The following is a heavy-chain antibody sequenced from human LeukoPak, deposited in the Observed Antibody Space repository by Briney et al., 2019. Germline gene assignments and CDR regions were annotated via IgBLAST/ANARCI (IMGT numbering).Heavy chain of an antibody. J-gene: IGHJ4*02. D-gene: IGHD1-26*01. CDR1: GYTFTGYY. Sequence: ASVKVSCKASGYTFTGYYMHWVRQAPGQGLEWMGWINPNSGGTNYAQKFQGRVTMTRDTSISTAYMELSRLRSDDTAVYYCATFAGEHQAPFDYWGQGTLVTVSS. CDR3: ATFAGEHQAPFDY. CDR2: INPNSGGT. V-gene: IGHV1-2*02.